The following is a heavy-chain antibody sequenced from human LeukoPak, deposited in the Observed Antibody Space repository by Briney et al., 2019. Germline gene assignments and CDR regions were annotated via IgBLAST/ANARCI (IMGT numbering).Heavy chain of an antibody. D-gene: IGHD6-13*01. V-gene: IGHV3-7*03. J-gene: IGHJ4*02. CDR1: GFTFSSYW. Sequence: GGYLRLSCAPSGFTFSSYWMKWVRQAPGKGLEWVASIKQDGSEKYYVDSVKGRFTISRDNAKNSLYLQMNSLRAEDTAVYYCARDGPAAGLYFDYWGQGTLVTVSS. CDR3: ARDGPAAGLYFDY. CDR2: IKQDGSEK.